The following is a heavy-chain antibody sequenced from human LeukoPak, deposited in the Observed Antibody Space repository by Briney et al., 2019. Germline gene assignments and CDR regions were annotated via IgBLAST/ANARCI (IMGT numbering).Heavy chain of an antibody. CDR3: ASGNYDILGDAFDI. CDR2: ISSSSSYI. V-gene: IGHV3-21*01. J-gene: IGHJ3*02. CDR1: GFTFSSYS. D-gene: IGHD3-9*01. Sequence: GGSLRLSCAASGFTFSSYSMNWVRQAPGKGLEWVSSISSSSSYIYYADSVKGRFTISRDNAKNSLYLQMNSLRAEDTAVYYCASGNYDILGDAFDIWGQGTMVTVSS.